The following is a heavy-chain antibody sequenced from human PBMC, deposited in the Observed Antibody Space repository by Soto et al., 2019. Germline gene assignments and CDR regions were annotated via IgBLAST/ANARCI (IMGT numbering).Heavy chain of an antibody. CDR2: IDSASRTI. V-gene: IGHV3-48*02. CDR1: GFTFNRYI. Sequence: GGSLRLSCAASGFTFNRYIINWIRQAPGKGLEWVSYIDSASRTIYYADSVKGRFTISRDNAKNSLYLQMNSLREEDTAVYYCAPGSSWFDPWGHGTLVTVSS. J-gene: IGHJ5*02. CDR3: APGSSWFDP.